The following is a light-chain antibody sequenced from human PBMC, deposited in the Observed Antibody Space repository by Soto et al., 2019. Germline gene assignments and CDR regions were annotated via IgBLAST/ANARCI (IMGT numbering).Light chain of an antibody. CDR3: QQYQSSWT. CDR2: GAS. V-gene: IGKV1-39*01. Sequence: DIQMTQSPSFLSASVGDRVTITCRASQSIGKHLNWYQQKPGKAPKFLIYGASTLQSGVPSRFTGSGSGTEFTLTISSLQPDDFATYYCQQYQSSWTFGQGTKVDIK. J-gene: IGKJ1*01. CDR1: QSIGKH.